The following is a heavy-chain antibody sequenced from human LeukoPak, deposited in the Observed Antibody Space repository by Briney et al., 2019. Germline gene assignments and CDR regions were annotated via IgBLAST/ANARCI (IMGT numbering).Heavy chain of an antibody. V-gene: IGHV4-61*02. J-gene: IGHJ3*02. CDR2: VCTTGST. CDR3: ARDLLRGESGTWFEAFHI. CDR1: AGSISSGPYY. D-gene: IGHD6-13*01. Sequence: PSQTLSLNCTVSAGSISSGPYYWNWLRQPAGKGLEWIGRVCTTGSTNYHPSLKSRLTLSIDTSNNQFSLRLSSVTAADTAIYYCARDLLRGESGTWFEAFHIWGQGTMVTVSS.